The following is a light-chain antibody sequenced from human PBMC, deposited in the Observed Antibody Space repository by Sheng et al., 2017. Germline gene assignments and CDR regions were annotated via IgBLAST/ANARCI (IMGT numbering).Light chain of an antibody. CDR2: GAS. Sequence: DIQMTQSPSSLSASVGDRVTIACRASQRISSYLNWYQQKPGKAPNLLIYGASSLQSGSHQGSVALDLGQISLSPSAVCNLKYFATYYCQQSYSTPLTFGGGTKVEIK. CDR1: QRISSY. CDR3: QQSYSTPLT. J-gene: IGKJ4*01. V-gene: IGKV1-39*01.